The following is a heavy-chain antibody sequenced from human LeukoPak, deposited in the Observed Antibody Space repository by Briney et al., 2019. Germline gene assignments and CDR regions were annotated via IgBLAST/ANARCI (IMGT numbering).Heavy chain of an antibody. V-gene: IGHV1-18*01. D-gene: IGHD3-9*01. CDR2: ISAYNGNT. Sequence: ASVKVSCKASGYTFTSYGISWVRQAPGQGLEWMGWISAYNGNTNYAQKLQGRVTMTTDTSTSTAYMELRSLRSDDTAVYYCARAEGLRYFDWLLYSYWGQGTLVTVSS. J-gene: IGHJ4*02. CDR3: ARAEGLRYFDWLLYSY. CDR1: GYTFTSYG.